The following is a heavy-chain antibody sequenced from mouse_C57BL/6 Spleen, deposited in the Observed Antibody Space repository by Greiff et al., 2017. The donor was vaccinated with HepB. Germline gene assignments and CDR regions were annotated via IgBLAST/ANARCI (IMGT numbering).Heavy chain of an antibody. J-gene: IGHJ2*01. CDR1: GYTFTDYY. CDR3: AYITTVVAYYFDY. D-gene: IGHD1-1*01. CDR2: INPNNGGT. V-gene: IGHV1-26*01. Sequence: VQLQQSGPELVKPGASVKISCKASGYTFTDYYMNWVKQSHGKSLEWIGDINPNNGGTSYNQKFKGKATLTVDKSSSTAYMELRSLTSEDSAVYYCAYITTVVAYYFDYWGQGTTLTVSS.